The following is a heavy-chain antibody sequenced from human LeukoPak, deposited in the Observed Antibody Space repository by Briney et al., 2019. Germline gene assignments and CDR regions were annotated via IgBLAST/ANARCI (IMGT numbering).Heavy chain of an antibody. J-gene: IGHJ6*02. V-gene: IGHV3-30-3*01. D-gene: IGHD3-22*01. Sequence: GGYLRRYCAASGFTFSSYAMHWVRQAPGKGLEWVAVISYDGSNKYYADSVKGRFTISRDNSKNTLYLQMNSLRAEDTAVYYCARDSQDSSGYYSYYYYGMDVWGQGTTVTVSS. CDR1: GFTFSSYA. CDR3: ARDSQDSSGYYSYYYYGMDV. CDR2: ISYDGSNK.